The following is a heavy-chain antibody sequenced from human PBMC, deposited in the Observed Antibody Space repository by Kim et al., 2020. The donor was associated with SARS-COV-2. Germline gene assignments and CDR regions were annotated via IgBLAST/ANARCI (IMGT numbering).Heavy chain of an antibody. J-gene: IGHJ5*02. CDR3: AKDQVSASRGWLDP. CDR1: GFTFDDFA. Sequence: GGSLRLSCAASGFTFDDFAMHWVRQAPGKSLEWVSLISGNGGSTYYADSVKGRFTISRDNSKNSLYLQMNSLRTEDTAFYYCAKDQVSASRGWLDPWGQGTLVTLSS. V-gene: IGHV3-43*02. D-gene: IGHD1-26*01. CDR2: ISGNGGST.